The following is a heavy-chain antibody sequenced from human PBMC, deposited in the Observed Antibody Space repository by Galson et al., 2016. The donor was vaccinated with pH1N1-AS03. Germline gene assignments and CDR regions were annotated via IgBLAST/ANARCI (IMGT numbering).Heavy chain of an antibody. CDR1: GYTFTEYY. J-gene: IGHJ6*02. D-gene: IGHD3-10*01. CDR2: INPNSGGT. CDR3: ARGDYFGSGTYKPYYAMDV. Sequence: SVKVSCKASGYTFTEYYMYWVRQAPGQGLEWMGWINPNSGGTKSARKFQGRVTMTRDTSINTAYMELSSLRSDDTAVYYCARGDYFGSGTYKPYYAMDVWGQGTTVTVSS. V-gene: IGHV1-2*02.